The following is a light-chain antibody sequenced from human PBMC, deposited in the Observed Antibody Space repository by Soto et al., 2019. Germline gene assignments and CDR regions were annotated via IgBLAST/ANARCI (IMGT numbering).Light chain of an antibody. V-gene: IGKV3D-15*01. CDR2: DAS. CDR1: QSVSSQ. J-gene: IGKJ4*01. Sequence: EIVLTQSPATLSLSPGERATRSCRASQSVSSQLAWYQHKPGQPPRLLIYDASNRATGIPDRFSGSGSGTEFTLTISSLLSEDFAVYYCQHYNNWPLTFGGGSKVEIK. CDR3: QHYNNWPLT.